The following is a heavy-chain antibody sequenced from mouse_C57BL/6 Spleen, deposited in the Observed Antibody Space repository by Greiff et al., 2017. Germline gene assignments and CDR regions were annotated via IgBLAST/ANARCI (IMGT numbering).Heavy chain of an antibody. Sequence: QVQLQQSGAELVKPGASVKVSCKASGYTFTSYWMHWVKQRPGQGLEWIGRIHPSDSDTNYNQKFKGKATLTVAKSSSTAYMQLSSLTSEDSAVYYCAIRGGTYYYAMDYWGQGTSVTVSS. CDR1: GYTFTSYW. V-gene: IGHV1-74*01. CDR2: IHPSDSDT. J-gene: IGHJ4*01. CDR3: AIRGGTYYYAMDY. D-gene: IGHD4-1*01.